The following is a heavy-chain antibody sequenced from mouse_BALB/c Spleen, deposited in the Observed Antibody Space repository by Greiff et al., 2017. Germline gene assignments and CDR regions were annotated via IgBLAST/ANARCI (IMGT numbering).Heavy chain of an antibody. CDR1: GFNIKDYY. J-gene: IGHJ2*01. CDR3: NAHYYFDY. CDR2: IDPENGDT. V-gene: IGHV14-4*02. Sequence: EVQVVESGAELVRSGASVKLSCTASGFNIKDYYMHWVKQRPEQGLEWIGWIDPENGDTEYAPKFQGKATMTADTSSNTAYLQLSSLTSEDTAVYYCNAHYYFDYWGQGTTLTVSS.